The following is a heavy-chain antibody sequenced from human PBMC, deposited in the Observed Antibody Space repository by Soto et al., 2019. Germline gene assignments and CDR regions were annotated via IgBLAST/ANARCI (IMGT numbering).Heavy chain of an antibody. J-gene: IGHJ6*02. Sequence: PGGSLRLSCAASGFTLSSYGMHWVRQAPGKGLEWVAVIWYDGSNKYYADSVKGRFTISRDNSKNTLYLQMNSLRAEDTAVYYCARDSPWSSSWYQSYYGMDVWGQGTKVTVSS. CDR1: GFTLSSYG. CDR2: IWYDGSNK. D-gene: IGHD6-13*01. V-gene: IGHV3-33*01. CDR3: ARDSPWSSSWYQSYYGMDV.